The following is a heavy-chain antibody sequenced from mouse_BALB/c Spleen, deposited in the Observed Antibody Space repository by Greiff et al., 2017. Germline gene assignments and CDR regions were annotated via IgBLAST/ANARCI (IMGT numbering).Heavy chain of an antibody. D-gene: IGHD2-4*01. CDR1: GYTFTSYY. V-gene: IGHV1S56*01. J-gene: IGHJ3*01. CDR2: IYPGNVNT. CDR3: ARRGDYGGFAY. Sequence: VQLQQSGPELVKPGASVRISCKASGYTFTSYYIHWVKQRPGQGLEWIGWIYPGNVNTKYNEKFKGKATLTADKSSSTAYMQLSSLTSEDSAVYFCARRGDYGGFAYWGQGTLVTVSA.